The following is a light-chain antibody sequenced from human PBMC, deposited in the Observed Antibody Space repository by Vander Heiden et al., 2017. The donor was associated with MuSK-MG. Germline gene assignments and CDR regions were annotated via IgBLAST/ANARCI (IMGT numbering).Light chain of an antibody. V-gene: IGLV1-44*01. CDR3: AAWDDSLKGWV. Sequence: QSVLTQPPSASGTPGPRVTLSCSGRNPNIERYSVTWDQQPPGTAAKLVIYTMHQLPSGVPDRFSGSKSGNSASLAIRGLQSEDEAEYYCAAWDDSLKGWVFGVGTKLTVL. J-gene: IGLJ3*02. CDR2: TMH. CDR1: NPNIERYS.